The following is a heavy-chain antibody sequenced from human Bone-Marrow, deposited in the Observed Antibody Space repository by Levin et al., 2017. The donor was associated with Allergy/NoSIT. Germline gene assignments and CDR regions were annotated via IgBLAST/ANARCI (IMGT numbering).Heavy chain of an antibody. J-gene: IGHJ4*02. CDR2: ISNSGNT. CDR3: ARHVYIDGSPFDH. V-gene: IGHV4-59*08. Sequence: SETLSLTCSVSSGSISNYHWSWIRQSPAEGLEWIGHISNSGNTNYNPSLTSRVTISLDTSKSQISLRLSTVTAADTAVYYCARHVYIDGSPFDHWGQGTLVAVSS. D-gene: IGHD3-10*01. CDR1: SGSISNYH.